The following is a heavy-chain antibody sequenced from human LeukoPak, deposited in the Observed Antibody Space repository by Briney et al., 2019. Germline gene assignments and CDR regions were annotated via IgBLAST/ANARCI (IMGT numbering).Heavy chain of an antibody. CDR1: GGPFSGYY. D-gene: IGHD3-3*01. J-gene: IGHJ3*02. V-gene: IGHV4-34*01. Sequence: SDTLSLTCSVYGGPFSGYYWLWLRQPPGKGLEWIGEINHSGSTNYNPSLKSRVTISVDTSKNQLSLKLSSVTAADTGVYYCARRQYDFWSGYSLDQPKNDAFDMWGEGTMLTVSS. CDR2: INHSGST. CDR3: ARRQYDFWSGYSLDQPKNDAFDM.